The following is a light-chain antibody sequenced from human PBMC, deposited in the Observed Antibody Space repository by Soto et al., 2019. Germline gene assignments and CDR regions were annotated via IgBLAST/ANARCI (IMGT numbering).Light chain of an antibody. CDR1: QSVSSD. V-gene: IGKV3-11*01. J-gene: IGKJ4*01. CDR2: DAS. CDR3: QQRTNWPPLT. Sequence: EIVLTQSPATLSLSPGERATFSCRASQSVSSDLVWYQQKPGQAPRLLIYDASNRATGVPARLSGSGSGTDFTLTISSLEPEDFAVYYCQQRTNWPPLTFXGGTKLDIK.